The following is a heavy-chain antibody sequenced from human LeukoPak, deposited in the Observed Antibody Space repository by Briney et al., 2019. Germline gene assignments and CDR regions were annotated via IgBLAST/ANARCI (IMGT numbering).Heavy chain of an antibody. J-gene: IGHJ3*02. V-gene: IGHV3-21*05. D-gene: IGHD3-10*01. CDR1: GFTFSIYS. CDR3: ARDYYGSGSHHDAFDI. CDR2: ISSSSSYT. Sequence: GGSLRLSWAPSGFTFSIYSMNWVRQAPGKGLEWVSYISSSSSYTNYADSVKGRFTISRDNAKKSLSLQMNSLRAEDKDVYYCARDYYGSGSHHDAFDIWGQGTMVTVSS.